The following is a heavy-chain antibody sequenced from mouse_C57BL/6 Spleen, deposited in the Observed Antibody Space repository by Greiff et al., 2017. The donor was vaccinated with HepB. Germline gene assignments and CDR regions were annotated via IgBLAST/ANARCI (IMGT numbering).Heavy chain of an antibody. D-gene: IGHD2-1*01. CDR1: GYTFTSYW. Sequence: VQLQQPGTELVKPGASVKLSCKASGYTFTSYWMHWVKQRPGQGLEWIGNINPSNGGTNYNEKFKSKATLTVDKSSSTAYMQISSLTSEDSAVYYCAMGFYGNWWYFDVWGTGTTVTVSS. V-gene: IGHV1-53*01. CDR3: AMGFYGNWWYFDV. J-gene: IGHJ1*03. CDR2: INPSNGGT.